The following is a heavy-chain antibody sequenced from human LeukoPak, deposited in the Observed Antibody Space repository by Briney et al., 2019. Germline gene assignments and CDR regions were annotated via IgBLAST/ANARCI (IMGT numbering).Heavy chain of an antibody. CDR3: ASVVTYDFWSGYYPPNWFDP. D-gene: IGHD3-3*01. J-gene: IGHJ5*02. CDR2: ISYDGSNK. Sequence: GRSLRLSCAASGFTFRSNAMHWVRQAPGKGLEGVAVISYDGSNKYYADSVKGRFTISRDNSKNTLYLQMNSLRAEDTAVYYCASVVTYDFWSGYYPPNWFDPWGQGTLVTVPS. CDR1: GFTFRSNA. V-gene: IGHV3-30-3*01.